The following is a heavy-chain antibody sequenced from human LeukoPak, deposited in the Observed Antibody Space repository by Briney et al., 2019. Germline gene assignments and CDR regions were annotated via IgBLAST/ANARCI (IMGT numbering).Heavy chain of an antibody. J-gene: IGHJ4*02. CDR2: TYYRSKWSS. CDR1: GDSISSNDPA. D-gene: IGHD3/OR15-3a*01. Sequence: PSQTLSLTCAISGDSISSNDPAWYWLRQSPSRGLEWLGRTYYRSKWSSDYAVSVKSRIAINSDTSRNQISLQLNSVTPEDTAVYYCAYWTQRWGPGILVTVSS. V-gene: IGHV6-1*01. CDR3: AYWTQR.